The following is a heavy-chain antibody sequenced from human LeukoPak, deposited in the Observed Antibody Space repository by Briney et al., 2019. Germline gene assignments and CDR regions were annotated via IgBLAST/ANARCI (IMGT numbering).Heavy chain of an antibody. J-gene: IGHJ4*02. D-gene: IGHD3-16*01. Sequence: PGRSLRLSCAASGFTFSSYGMHWVRQAPGKGLEWVSFIRYDGRSTNYADSVKGRFTISRDNAKNTLYLQMNSLRAEDTAVYYCARVRWGGLYYFDYWGQGTLVTVSS. CDR2: IRYDGRST. CDR1: GFTFSSYG. V-gene: IGHV3-33*01. CDR3: ARVRWGGLYYFDY.